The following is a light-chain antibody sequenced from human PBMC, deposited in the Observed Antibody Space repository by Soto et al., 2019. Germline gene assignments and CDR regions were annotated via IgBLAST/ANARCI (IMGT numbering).Light chain of an antibody. CDR3: QQYSSSSPT. CDR2: GAS. J-gene: IGKJ2*01. V-gene: IGKV1-5*01. CDR1: QSISSW. Sequence: DIQMTQSPSTLSASVGDRVTITCRASQSISSWLAWYQQKPGKAPKLLIYGASILESGVPSRFSGSGSVTEFSVTIDSLQPDDFASYYCQQYSSSSPTFGQGTKLEIK.